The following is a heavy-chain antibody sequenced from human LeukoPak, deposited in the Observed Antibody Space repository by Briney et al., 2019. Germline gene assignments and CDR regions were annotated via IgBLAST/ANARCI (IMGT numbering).Heavy chain of an antibody. V-gene: IGHV4-4*07. J-gene: IGHJ6*02. D-gene: IGHD4-17*01. Sequence: SETLSLTCTVPGGSISSYYWSWIRQPAGKGLEWIGRIYTSGSTNYNPSLKSRVTMSVDTSKNQFSLKLSSVTAADTAVYYCARDGGTVTDYYYYYYGMDVWGQGTTVTVSS. CDR3: ARDGGTVTDYYYYYYGMDV. CDR2: IYTSGST. CDR1: GGSISSYY.